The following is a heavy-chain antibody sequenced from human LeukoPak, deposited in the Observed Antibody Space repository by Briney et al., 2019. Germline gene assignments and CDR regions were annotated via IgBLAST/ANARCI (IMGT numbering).Heavy chain of an antibody. V-gene: IGHV4-39*01. J-gene: IGHJ5*01. CDR1: GGSISSHHYY. CDR3: ARHWYSSTTYKFDS. Sequence: SETLSLTCTVSGGSISSHHYYWGWIRQPPGRSLEWIGSLYYSGTTYYNPSLESRVTISVDTSKNQFSLKLNSVTAADTAVYYCARHWYSSTTYKFDSWGQGTLVTVSS. CDR2: LYYSGTT. D-gene: IGHD6-19*01.